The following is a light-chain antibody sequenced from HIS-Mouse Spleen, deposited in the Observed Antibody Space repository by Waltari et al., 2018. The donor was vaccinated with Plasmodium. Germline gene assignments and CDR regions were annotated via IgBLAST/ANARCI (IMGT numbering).Light chain of an antibody. V-gene: IGKV3-20*01. CDR1: QSVSSSY. Sequence: EIVLTQSPGTLSLSPGERATLSCRASQSVSSSYLAWYQQKPGQAPRLLSYGASSRATGIPDRFSGSVSGTDFTLTISRLEPEDFAVYYCQQYGSSPRLTFGGGTKVEIK. CDR2: GAS. J-gene: IGKJ4*01. CDR3: QQYGSSPRLT.